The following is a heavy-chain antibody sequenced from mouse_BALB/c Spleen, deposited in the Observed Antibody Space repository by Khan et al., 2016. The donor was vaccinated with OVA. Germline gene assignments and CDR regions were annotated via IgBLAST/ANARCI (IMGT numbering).Heavy chain of an antibody. CDR3: ARTDYYGSSYYFDY. CDR1: GYSFTDYN. Sequence: VQLKQSGPELVKPGASVKVSCKASGYSFTDYNMFWVKQSHGKSLEWIGYIDPYNGGTSYNQKFKGKATLIVDKSSSTAFMHLSSLTSEDSAVFYWARTDYYGSSYYFDYWGQGTTLTVSS. CDR2: IDPYNGGT. J-gene: IGHJ2*01. D-gene: IGHD1-1*01. V-gene: IGHV1S135*01.